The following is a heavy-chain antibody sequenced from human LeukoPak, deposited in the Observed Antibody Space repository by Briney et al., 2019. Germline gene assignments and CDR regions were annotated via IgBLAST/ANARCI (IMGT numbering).Heavy chain of an antibody. V-gene: IGHV3-23*01. CDR2: IGEEKSGSWT. CDR1: GFTLSNYP. J-gene: IGHJ4*02. D-gene: IGHD3-3*02. CDR3: AKTGVISGWDY. Sequence: GGSLRLSCAASGFTLSNYPMGWVRQAPVKGLEWLSAIGEEKSGSWTKSADSVKGRFTISRDNSENTLYLQMDSLTVEDTAVYYCAKTGVISGWDYWGQGVLVTVSS.